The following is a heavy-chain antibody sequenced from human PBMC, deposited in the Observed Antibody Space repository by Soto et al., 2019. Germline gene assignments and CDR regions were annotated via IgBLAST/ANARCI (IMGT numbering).Heavy chain of an antibody. CDR3: ARFYYDSSGYLPSPYYYYYGMDV. Sequence: EVQLVESGGGLVQPGGSLRLSCEASGFTFSSYWMGWARQAPGKGLEWGANIKQDGSEKYYVDSVKGRFTISRDNAKNSLYLQMNSLRAEDTAVYYCARFYYDSSGYLPSPYYYYYGMDVWGQGTTVTVSS. J-gene: IGHJ6*02. D-gene: IGHD3-22*01. CDR1: GFTFSSYW. V-gene: IGHV3-7*04. CDR2: IKQDGSEK.